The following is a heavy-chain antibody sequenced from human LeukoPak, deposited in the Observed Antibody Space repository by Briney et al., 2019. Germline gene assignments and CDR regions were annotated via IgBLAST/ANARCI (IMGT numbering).Heavy chain of an antibody. CDR1: GNTFTSYA. D-gene: IGHD2-2*01. Sequence: ASVKVSCKASGNTFTSYAMHWVRQAPGQRLEWMGWINAGNGNTKYSQKFQGRVTITRDTSASTAYMELSSLRSEDTAVYYCARDYCSSTSCYASHFDYWGQGTLVTVSS. J-gene: IGHJ4*02. CDR2: INAGNGNT. V-gene: IGHV1-3*01. CDR3: ARDYCSSTSCYASHFDY.